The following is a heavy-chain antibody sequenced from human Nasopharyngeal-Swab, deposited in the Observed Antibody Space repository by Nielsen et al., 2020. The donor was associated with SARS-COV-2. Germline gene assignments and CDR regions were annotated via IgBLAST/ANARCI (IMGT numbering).Heavy chain of an antibody. CDR3: ARYSSSWGTIDY. J-gene: IGHJ4*02. CDR1: GGTFSSYA. D-gene: IGHD6-13*01. CDR2: IIPILGIA. Sequence: SVKVPCKASGGTFSSYAISWVRQAPGQGLEWMGRIIPILGIANYAQKFQGRVTITADKSTSTAYMELSSLRSEDTAVYYCARYSSSWGTIDYWGQGTLVTVSS. V-gene: IGHV1-69*04.